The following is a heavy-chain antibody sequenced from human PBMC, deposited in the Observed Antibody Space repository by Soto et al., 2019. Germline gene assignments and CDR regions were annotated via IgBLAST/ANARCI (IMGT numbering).Heavy chain of an antibody. CDR1: GFTFSSHA. J-gene: IGHJ4*02. D-gene: IGHD1-26*01. CDR2: ISGSGDST. V-gene: IGHV3-23*01. Sequence: HPGGSLRLSCAASGFTFSSHAMSWVRQAPGKGLEWVSGISGSGDSTYYADSVKGRFTISSDNSKNTLCLQMNSLRVEDTAAYYCAKGASWSHAIFFYDWGQGTLVTVAS. CDR3: AKGASWSHAIFFYD.